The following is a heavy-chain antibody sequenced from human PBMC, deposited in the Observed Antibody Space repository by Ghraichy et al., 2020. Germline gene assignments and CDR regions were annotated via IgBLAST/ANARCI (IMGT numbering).Heavy chain of an antibody. Sequence: GGSLRLSCAASGFTFSSYSMNWVRQAPGKGLEWVSSISSSSSYIYYADSVKGRFTISRDNAKNSLYLQMNSLRAEDTAVYYCARDSGRDGYNLGGDYWGQGTLVTVSS. J-gene: IGHJ4*02. V-gene: IGHV3-21*01. D-gene: IGHD5-24*01. CDR3: ARDSGRDGYNLGGDY. CDR2: ISSSSSYI. CDR1: GFTFSSYS.